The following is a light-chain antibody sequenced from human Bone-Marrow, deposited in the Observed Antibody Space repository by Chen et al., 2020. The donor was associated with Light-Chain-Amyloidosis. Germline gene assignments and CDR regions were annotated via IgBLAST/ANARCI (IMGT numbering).Light chain of an antibody. CDR3: HQYENLPFT. Sequence: IQMTQSPSSLSASVGDRVIISCQASQDIITSLNWFQLKPGKAPKLLIYDASNLQTGVPSRCTGSGSGTHFTLAISSLHPDDIATYYCHQYENLPFTFGPGTKVEMK. CDR2: DAS. CDR1: QDIITS. J-gene: IGKJ3*01. V-gene: IGKV1-33*01.